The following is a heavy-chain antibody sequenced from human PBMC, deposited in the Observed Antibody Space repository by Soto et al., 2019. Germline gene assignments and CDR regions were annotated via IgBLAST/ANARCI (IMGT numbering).Heavy chain of an antibody. CDR1: GFTFSSYW. Sequence: GGSLRLSCAASGFTFSSYWMHWVRQAPGKGLVWVSRINSDGSSTSYADSVKGRFTISRDNAKNTLYLQMNSLRAEDTAVYYCARDRLNYDFWSGYHSYYYGMDVWGQGTTVTSP. CDR3: ARDRLNYDFWSGYHSYYYGMDV. V-gene: IGHV3-74*01. D-gene: IGHD3-3*01. CDR2: INSDGSST. J-gene: IGHJ6*02.